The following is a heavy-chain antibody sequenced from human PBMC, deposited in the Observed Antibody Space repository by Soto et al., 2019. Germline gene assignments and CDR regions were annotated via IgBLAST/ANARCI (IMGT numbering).Heavy chain of an antibody. Sequence: VQLVESGGGLVKPGGSLRLSCAASGFTFSSYSMNWVRQAPGKGLEWVSSISSSSSYIYYADSVKGRFTISRDNAKNSLYLQMNSLRAEDTAVYYCARDYWGTISIDYWGQGTLVTVSS. J-gene: IGHJ4*02. D-gene: IGHD3-3*01. CDR3: ARDYWGTISIDY. CDR1: GFTFSSYS. V-gene: IGHV3-21*01. CDR2: ISSSSSYI.